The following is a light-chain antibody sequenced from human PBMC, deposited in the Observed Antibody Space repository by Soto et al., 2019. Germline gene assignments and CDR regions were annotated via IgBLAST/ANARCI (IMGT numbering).Light chain of an antibody. CDR1: RDVYINA. CDR2: GAS. V-gene: IGKV3-20*01. J-gene: IGKJ3*01. CDR3: QPYGASPFT. Sequence: VVLTQSPATLSLSPGEPATLSCRASRDVYINALAWYQQKPGRTPTLLIYGASTRATGIPDRFSATGSGTEFSLTISGVEPEDFAVYYCQPYGASPFTFGRGTRVEI.